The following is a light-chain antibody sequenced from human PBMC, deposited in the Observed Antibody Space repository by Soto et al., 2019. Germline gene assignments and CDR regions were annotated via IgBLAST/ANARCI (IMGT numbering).Light chain of an antibody. CDR1: TGDVGAYNF. Sequence: ALTQPRSVSGSPGQSVTISCTGTTGDVGAYNFVSWYQLHPGKAPKLMIYDASKRPSGVPDRFSASKSGSTASLTISGLQAEDEADYYCCSYAGSFTWVFGGGTKVTVL. CDR2: DAS. CDR3: CSYAGSFTWV. J-gene: IGLJ3*02. V-gene: IGLV2-11*01.